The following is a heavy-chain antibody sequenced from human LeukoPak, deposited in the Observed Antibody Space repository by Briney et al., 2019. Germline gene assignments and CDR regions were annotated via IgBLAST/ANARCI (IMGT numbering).Heavy chain of an antibody. J-gene: IGHJ5*02. CDR3: ARDERDYGFDP. CDR1: GGSFSGYY. CDR2: INHSGST. V-gene: IGHV4-34*01. D-gene: IGHD4-17*01. Sequence: SETLSLTCAVYGGSFSGYYWSWIRQPPGKGLEWIGEINHSGSTNYNPSLKSRVTISVDMSKNQFSLKLSSVTAADTAVYYCARDERDYGFDPWGQGTLVTVSS.